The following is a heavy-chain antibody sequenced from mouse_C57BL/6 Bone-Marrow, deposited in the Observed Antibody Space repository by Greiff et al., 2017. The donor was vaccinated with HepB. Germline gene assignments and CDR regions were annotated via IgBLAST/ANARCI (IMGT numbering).Heavy chain of an antibody. J-gene: IGHJ2*01. D-gene: IGHD1-1*01. V-gene: IGHV1-15*01. CDR3: TRWYYGSRGDY. Sequence: QVQLQQSGAELVRPGASVTLSCKASGYTFTDYDMHWVKQTPVHGLEWIGAIDPETGGTAYNQKFKGKAILTADKSSSTAYMELRSLTSEDSAVYYCTRWYYGSRGDYWGQGTTLTVSS. CDR1: GYTFTDYD. CDR2: IDPETGGT.